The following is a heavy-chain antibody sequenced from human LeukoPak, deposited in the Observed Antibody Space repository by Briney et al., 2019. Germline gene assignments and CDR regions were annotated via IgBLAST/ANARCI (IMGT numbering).Heavy chain of an antibody. CDR1: GGSISSYY. CDR2: IYYSGNT. V-gene: IGHV4-59*01. D-gene: IGHD3-9*01. Sequence: SETLSLTCTVSGGSISSYYWSWIRQPPGKGLEWIGYIYYSGNTNYNPSLKSRVTISVDTSKNQFSLKLSSVTAADTAVYYCARSKDDILTGCMYNWFDTWGQGTLVTVSS. J-gene: IGHJ5*02. CDR3: ARSKDDILTGCMYNWFDT.